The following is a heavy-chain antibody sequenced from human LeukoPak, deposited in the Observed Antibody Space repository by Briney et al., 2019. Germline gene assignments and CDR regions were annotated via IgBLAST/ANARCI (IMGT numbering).Heavy chain of an antibody. Sequence: GGSLRLSCAASGFTFSSYAMSWVRQAPGKGLEWVSAISGSGGSTYYADSVKGRFTISRDNSKNTLYLQMNSLRAEDTAVYYCAKLIGRRTGTTWGPNWFDPWGQGTLVTVSS. J-gene: IGHJ5*02. V-gene: IGHV3-23*01. CDR3: AKLIGRRTGTTWGPNWFDP. CDR1: GFTFSSYA. CDR2: ISGSGGST. D-gene: IGHD1-7*01.